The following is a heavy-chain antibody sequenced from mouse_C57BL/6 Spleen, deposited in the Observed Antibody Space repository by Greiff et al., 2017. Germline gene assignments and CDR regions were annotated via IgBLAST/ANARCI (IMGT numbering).Heavy chain of an antibody. J-gene: IGHJ4*01. CDR3: ARGYYDYYYAMDY. CDR1: GYTFTSYW. V-gene: IGHV1-52*01. Sequence: QVQLQQPGAELVRPGSSVKLSCKASGYTFTSYWMHWVKQRPIQGLEWIGNIDPSDSETHYNQKFKDKATLTVDKSSSTAYMQLRSLTSEDSAVYYCARGYYDYYYAMDYWGQGTSVTVSS. CDR2: IDPSDSET. D-gene: IGHD2-4*01.